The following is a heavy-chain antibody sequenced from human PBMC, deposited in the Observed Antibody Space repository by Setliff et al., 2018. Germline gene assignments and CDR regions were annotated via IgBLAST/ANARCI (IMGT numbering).Heavy chain of an antibody. CDR2: ISSSGSSI. D-gene: IGHD3-10*01. CDR3: VNTLIRGACDY. J-gene: IGHJ4*02. Sequence: GGSLRLSCAASGFTFSNYEMNWFRQATGKGLEWVSYISSSGSSIYYADTVKGRFTSSRDNAKNTLFLQMNSLRADDTAVYYCVNTLIRGACDYWGQGTLVTVSS. V-gene: IGHV3-48*03. CDR1: GFTFSNYE.